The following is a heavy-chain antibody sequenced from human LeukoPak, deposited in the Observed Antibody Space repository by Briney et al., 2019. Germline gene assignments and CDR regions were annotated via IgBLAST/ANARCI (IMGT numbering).Heavy chain of an antibody. J-gene: IGHJ5*02. V-gene: IGHV3-21*01. CDR1: GFTFSSYS. CDR3: AREDNYYDSSGYLNWFDP. Sequence: GGSLRLPCAASGFTFSSYSMNWVRQAPGKGLEWVSSISSSSSYIYYADSVKGRFTNSRDNAKNSLYLQMNSLRAEDTAVYYCAREDNYYDSSGYLNWFDPWGQGTLVTVSS. CDR2: ISSSSSYI. D-gene: IGHD3-22*01.